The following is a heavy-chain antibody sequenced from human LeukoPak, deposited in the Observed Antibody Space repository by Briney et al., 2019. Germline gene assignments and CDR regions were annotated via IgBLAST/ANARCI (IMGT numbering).Heavy chain of an antibody. CDR1: GGTFSSYA. D-gene: IGHD3-3*01. CDR3: AREGYYDFWSGHDAFDI. Sequence: ASVKVSCKASGGTFSSYAISWVRQAPGQGLEWMGGIIPIFGTANYAQKFQGRVTITADKSTSTAYMELSSLRSEDTAVYYCAREGYYDFWSGHDAFDIWGQGTMVTVSS. J-gene: IGHJ3*02. CDR2: IIPIFGTA. V-gene: IGHV1-69*06.